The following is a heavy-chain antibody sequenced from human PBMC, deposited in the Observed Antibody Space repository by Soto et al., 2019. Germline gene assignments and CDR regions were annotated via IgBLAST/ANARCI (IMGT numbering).Heavy chain of an antibody. J-gene: IGHJ5*02. V-gene: IGHV4-31*03. CDR2: IYYSGST. CDR3: ARGSRSFWSGYYNNCFDP. CDR1: GGSISSGGYY. Sequence: QVQLQESGPGLVKPSQTLSLTCTVSGGSISSGGYYWSWIRQHPGKGLEWIGYIYYSGSTYYNPSLKSRVIISVDTSKKQFSLKLSSVTAADTAVYYCARGSRSFWSGYYNNCFDPWGQGTLVTVSS. D-gene: IGHD3-3*01.